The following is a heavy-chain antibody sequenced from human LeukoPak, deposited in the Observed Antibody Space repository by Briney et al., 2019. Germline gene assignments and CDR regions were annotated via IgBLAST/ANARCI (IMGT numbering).Heavy chain of an antibody. CDR1: GFTFSSYS. CDR3: ARAGYSSGYDILTGYYGGLNFDY. D-gene: IGHD3-9*01. J-gene: IGHJ4*02. Sequence: GGSLRLSCAASGFTFSSYSMNWVRQAPGKGLEWVSSISSSSSYIYYADSVKGRFTISRDNAKSSLYLQMNSLRAEDTAVYYCARAGYSSGYDILTGYYGGLNFDYWGQGTLVTVSS. V-gene: IGHV3-21*01. CDR2: ISSSSSYI.